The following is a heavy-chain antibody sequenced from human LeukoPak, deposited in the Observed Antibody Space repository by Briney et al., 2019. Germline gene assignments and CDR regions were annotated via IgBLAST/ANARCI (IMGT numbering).Heavy chain of an antibody. CDR3: ARLYGSGSLDY. J-gene: IGHJ4*02. Sequence: PGRSLRLSCAASGFTFSNYGMHWVRQAPGKGLEWVAVIWYDRSNKYYADSVKGRFTISRDNSKNTLYLQMNSLRAEDTAVYYCARLYGSGSLDYWGQGTLVIVSS. V-gene: IGHV3-33*01. CDR2: IWYDRSNK. CDR1: GFTFSNYG. D-gene: IGHD3-10*01.